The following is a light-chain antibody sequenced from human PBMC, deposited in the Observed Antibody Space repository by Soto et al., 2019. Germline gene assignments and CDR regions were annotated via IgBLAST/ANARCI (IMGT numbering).Light chain of an antibody. CDR2: DAS. CDR1: QSISSW. CDR3: QQYNSYSPWT. Sequence: DIQMTQSPSTLSASVGDRVTITCRASQSISSWLAWYQQKPGKAPKLLIYDASSLVSGVPSRFSGSGSATEFTLTISSLQPDDFATYYCQQYNSYSPWTFGQGTKVDSK. V-gene: IGKV1-5*01. J-gene: IGKJ1*01.